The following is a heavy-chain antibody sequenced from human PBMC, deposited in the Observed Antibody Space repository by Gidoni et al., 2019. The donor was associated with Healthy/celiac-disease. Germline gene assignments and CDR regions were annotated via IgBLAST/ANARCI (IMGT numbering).Heavy chain of an antibody. D-gene: IGHD3-10*01. V-gene: IGHV3-23*01. CDR3: AKASTMVRGPYYMDV. CDR2: IRGSGGST. CDR1: GFTFSSYA. J-gene: IGHJ6*03. Sequence: EVQLLESGGGLVQPGGSLRLSCSASGFTFSSYAMSWVRQAPGKGLEWVSAIRGSGGSTYYADSVKGRFTISRDNSKNTLYLQMNSLRAEDTAVYYCAKASTMVRGPYYMDVWGKGTTVTVSS.